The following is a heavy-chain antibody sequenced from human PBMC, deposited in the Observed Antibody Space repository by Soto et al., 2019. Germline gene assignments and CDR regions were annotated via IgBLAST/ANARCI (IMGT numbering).Heavy chain of an antibody. CDR3: ARDSSIWFPPRGTTPLDYYGMDV. CDR1: GFTFSSYG. J-gene: IGHJ6*02. Sequence: GGSLRLSCAASGFTFSSYGMHWVRQAPGKGLEWVAVIWYDGSNKYYADSVKGRFTISRDNSKNTLYLQMNSLRAEDTAVYYCARDSSIWFPPRGTTPLDYYGMDVWGQGTTVTVSS. V-gene: IGHV3-33*01. D-gene: IGHD6-13*01. CDR2: IWYDGSNK.